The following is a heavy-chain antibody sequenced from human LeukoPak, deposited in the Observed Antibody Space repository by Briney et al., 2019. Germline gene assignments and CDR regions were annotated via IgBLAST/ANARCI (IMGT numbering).Heavy chain of an antibody. J-gene: IGHJ4*02. Sequence: SETLSLTCTVSGGSITTSGYYWGWIRQSPGKGLEYFASIDSSGNAYYNPSLQSRVTISADTSKNQFSLKLSSVTAADTAVYYCTRDRGQWLVDYWGQGTLVTVSS. CDR3: TRDRGQWLVDY. D-gene: IGHD6-19*01. CDR1: GGSITTSGYY. CDR2: IDSSGNA. V-gene: IGHV4-39*07.